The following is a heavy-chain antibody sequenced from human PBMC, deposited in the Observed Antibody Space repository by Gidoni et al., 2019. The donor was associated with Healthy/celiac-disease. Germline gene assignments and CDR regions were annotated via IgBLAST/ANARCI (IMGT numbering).Heavy chain of an antibody. D-gene: IGHD1-26*01. CDR2: IYYSGST. Sequence: QVQLQESGPGLVKPSETLSLTCTVSGGSVSSGSYYWSWIRQPPGKGLEWIGYIYYSGSTNYNPSLKSRVTISVDTSKNQFSLKLSSVTAADTAVYYCARGAALVGATLSGFDPWGQGTLVTVSS. J-gene: IGHJ5*02. CDR3: ARGAALVGATLSGFDP. CDR1: GGSVSSGSYY. V-gene: IGHV4-61*01.